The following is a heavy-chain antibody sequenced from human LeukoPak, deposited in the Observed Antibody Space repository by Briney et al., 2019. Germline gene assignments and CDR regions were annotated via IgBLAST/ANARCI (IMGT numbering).Heavy chain of an antibody. CDR1: GGSVSSGNYY. D-gene: IGHD5-12*01. J-gene: IGHJ3*02. Sequence: SETLSLTCSVSGGSVSSGNYYWGWIRQPPGKGLEWIGSIYSVGSTYYNPSLKSRVTISVDTSKNQFSLKLSSVTAADTAVYYCARGATIPTHDAFDIWGQGTMVTVSS. CDR2: IYSVGST. V-gene: IGHV4-39*07. CDR3: ARGATIPTHDAFDI.